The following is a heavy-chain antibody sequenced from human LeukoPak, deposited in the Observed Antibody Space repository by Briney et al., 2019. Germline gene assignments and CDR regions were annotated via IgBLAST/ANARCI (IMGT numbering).Heavy chain of an antibody. J-gene: IGHJ5*02. Sequence: ASVQVSCKSSGYTFTNYDIDWVRPATGQGLAWMGWMNPNSGNTGYAQKFQGSVTMTTNTSISTAYMELSSLRSEDTAVYYCARPHCSSTDCHPPEWFDPWGQGTLVTVSS. CDR2: MNPNSGNT. V-gene: IGHV1-8*01. D-gene: IGHD2-2*01. CDR1: GYTFTNYD. CDR3: ARPHCSSTDCHPPEWFDP.